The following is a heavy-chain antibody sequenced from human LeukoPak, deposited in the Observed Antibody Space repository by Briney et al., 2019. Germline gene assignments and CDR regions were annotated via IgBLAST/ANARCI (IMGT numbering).Heavy chain of an antibody. Sequence: PGGSLTLSCTASGSTFSSYAMSWVRQAPGKGMEWVSAISGSGGSTYYADSVKGRFTISRDNSKNTLYLQMNSLRAEDTAVYYCAGGDGDYDYFDYWGQGILVTVSS. CDR3: AGGDGDYDYFDY. V-gene: IGHV3-23*01. D-gene: IGHD4-17*01. CDR2: ISGSGGST. J-gene: IGHJ4*02. CDR1: GSTFSSYA.